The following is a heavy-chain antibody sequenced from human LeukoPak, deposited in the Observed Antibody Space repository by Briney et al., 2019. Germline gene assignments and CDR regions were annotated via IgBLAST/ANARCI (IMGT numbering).Heavy chain of an antibody. Sequence: GGSLRLSCAASGFTFSNNYMRWVRQAPGKGLEWVSLIYSGGSTYYADSVKGRFIISRDNSKNTLYLQMNSLRAEDTAVYYCAKALSEYYDYVWGSYRGNYFDYWGQGTLVTVSS. CDR2: IYSGGST. V-gene: IGHV3-66*01. CDR3: AKALSEYYDYVWGSYRGNYFDY. J-gene: IGHJ4*02. CDR1: GFTFSNNY. D-gene: IGHD3-16*02.